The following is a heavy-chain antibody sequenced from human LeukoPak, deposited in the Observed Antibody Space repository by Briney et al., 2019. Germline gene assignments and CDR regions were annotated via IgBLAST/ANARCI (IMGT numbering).Heavy chain of an antibody. Sequence: GGSLRLSCAASGFTFSSYSMNWVRQAPGKGLEWVSSISSSSSYIYYADSVKGRFTISRDNAKNSLYLKMNSLRAEDTAVYYCARGAVVPYCSSTSCRAYYFDYWGQGTLVTVSS. J-gene: IGHJ4*02. CDR2: ISSSSSYI. D-gene: IGHD2-2*01. CDR1: GFTFSSYS. V-gene: IGHV3-21*01. CDR3: ARGAVVPYCSSTSCRAYYFDY.